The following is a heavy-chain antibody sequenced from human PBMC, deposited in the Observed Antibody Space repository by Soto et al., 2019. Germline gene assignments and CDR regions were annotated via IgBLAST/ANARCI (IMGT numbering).Heavy chain of an antibody. CDR2: ISSSSSHT. J-gene: IGHJ6*02. CDR1: GFTFSSCS. Sequence: EVQVVESGGGLVMPGGSLRLSCAASGFTFSSCSMNWVRQAPGKGLEWVSAISSSSSHTYYADSVKGRFTISRDNAKNSLYLQVNSLRAEDTAVYYCAGDRSGSYPPGDGMDVWGRGTTVTVSS. V-gene: IGHV3-21*01. D-gene: IGHD3-10*01. CDR3: AGDRSGSYPPGDGMDV.